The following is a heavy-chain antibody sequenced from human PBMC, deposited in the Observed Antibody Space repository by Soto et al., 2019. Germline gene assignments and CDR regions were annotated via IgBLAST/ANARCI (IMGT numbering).Heavy chain of an antibody. V-gene: IGHV4-31*11. CDR3: ARVEVTTLDY. J-gene: IGHJ4*02. Sequence: LSLTCAVYGGSFSGYYWSWIRQHPGKGLEWIGYIYYSGSTYYNPSLKSRVTISVDTSKNQFSLKLSSVTAADTAVYYCARVEVTTLDYWGQGTLVTVSS. CDR2: IYYSGST. D-gene: IGHD4-17*01. CDR1: GGSFSGYY.